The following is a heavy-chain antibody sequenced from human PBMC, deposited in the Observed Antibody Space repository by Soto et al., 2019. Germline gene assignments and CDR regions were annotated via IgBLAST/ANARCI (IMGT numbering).Heavy chain of an antibody. CDR2: IYYSGST. V-gene: IGHV4-39*01. CDR1: GGSISSSSYY. CDR3: ARNDIVVVVAAKTNWFDP. Sequence: SETLSLTCTVSGGSISSSSYYWGWIRQPPGKGLEWIGSIYYSGSTYYNPSLKSRVTISVDTSKNQFSLKLSSVTAADTAVYYCARNDIVVVVAAKTNWFDPWGQGTLVTVSS. D-gene: IGHD2-15*01. J-gene: IGHJ5*02.